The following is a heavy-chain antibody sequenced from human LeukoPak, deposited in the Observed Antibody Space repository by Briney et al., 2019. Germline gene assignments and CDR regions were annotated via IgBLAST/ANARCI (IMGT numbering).Heavy chain of an antibody. V-gene: IGHV3-7*01. D-gene: IGHD3-16*01. Sequence: GGSLRLSCAASGFTFSNTWMAWVRQAPGKGLDWVANINQDGGTRQYADSVRGRFTISRDNVKNSLYLEMNSLRAEDTGLYHCARDMKGNLDYWGQGTLVTVSS. CDR3: ARDMKGNLDY. CDR1: GFTFSNTW. CDR2: INQDGGTR. J-gene: IGHJ4*02.